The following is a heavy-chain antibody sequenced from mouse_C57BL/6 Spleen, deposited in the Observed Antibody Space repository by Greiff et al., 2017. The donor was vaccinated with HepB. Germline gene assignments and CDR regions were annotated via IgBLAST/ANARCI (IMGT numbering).Heavy chain of an antibody. J-gene: IGHJ4*01. Sequence: QVQLQQSGAELVKPGASVKMSCKASGYTFTSYWITWVKQRPGQGLEWIGDIYPGSGSTNYNEKFKSKATLTVDTSSSTAYMQLSSLTSEDSAVYYCARWPSDGYWFMDYWGQGTSVTVSS. CDR3: ARWPSDGYWFMDY. V-gene: IGHV1-55*01. CDR1: GYTFTSYW. D-gene: IGHD2-3*01. CDR2: IYPGSGST.